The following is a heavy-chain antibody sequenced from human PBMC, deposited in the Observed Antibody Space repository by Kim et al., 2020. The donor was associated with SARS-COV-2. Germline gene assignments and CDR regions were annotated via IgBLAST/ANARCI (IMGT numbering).Heavy chain of an antibody. J-gene: IGHJ5*02. Sequence: PSLKSRVTISVDTSKNQFSLKLSSVTAADTAVYYCARHRGITGTTGWFDPWGQGTLVTVSS. CDR3: ARHRGITGTTGWFDP. D-gene: IGHD1-20*01. V-gene: IGHV4-39*01.